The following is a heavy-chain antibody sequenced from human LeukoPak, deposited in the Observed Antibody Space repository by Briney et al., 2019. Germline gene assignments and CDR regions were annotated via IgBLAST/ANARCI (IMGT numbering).Heavy chain of an antibody. D-gene: IGHD3-22*01. CDR1: GYTFTSYD. CDR2: MNPNSGNT. CDR3: ARALPYYYDSSGYRGYYYYYMDV. Sequence: GASVKVFCKASGYTFTSYDINWVRQATGQGLEWMGWMNPNSGNTGYAQKFQGRVTMTRNTSISTAYMELSSLRSEDTAVYYCARALPYYYDSSGYRGYYYYYMDVWGKGTTVTVSS. V-gene: IGHV1-8*01. J-gene: IGHJ6*03.